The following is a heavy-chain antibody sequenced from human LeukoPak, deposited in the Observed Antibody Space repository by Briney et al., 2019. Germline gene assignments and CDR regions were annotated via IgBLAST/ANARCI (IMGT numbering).Heavy chain of an antibody. CDR1: GGSFSGYY. V-gene: IGHV4-34*01. CDR2: INHSGST. D-gene: IGHD2-15*01. CDR3: ARGYCSDGSCYQVDY. Sequence: SETLSLTCAVYGGSFSGYYWSWIRQPPGKGLEWIGEINHSGSTNYNPSLRSRVTISVDTSKNQFSLKLSSVTAADTAVYYCARGYCSDGSCYQVDYWGQGTLVTVSS. J-gene: IGHJ4*02.